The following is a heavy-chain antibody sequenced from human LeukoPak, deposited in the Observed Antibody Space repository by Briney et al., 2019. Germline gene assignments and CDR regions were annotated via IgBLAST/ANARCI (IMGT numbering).Heavy chain of an antibody. Sequence: SETLSLTCTVSGGSISSGGYYWSWIRQHPGKGLEWIGYIYYSGSTYYNPSLKSRVTISVDTSKNQFSLKLSSVTAADTAVYYCASGRTEITGHYGNWFDPWGQGTLVTVSS. CDR2: IYYSGST. CDR1: GGSISSGGYY. V-gene: IGHV4-31*03. D-gene: IGHD3-16*01. CDR3: ASGRTEITGHYGNWFDP. J-gene: IGHJ5*02.